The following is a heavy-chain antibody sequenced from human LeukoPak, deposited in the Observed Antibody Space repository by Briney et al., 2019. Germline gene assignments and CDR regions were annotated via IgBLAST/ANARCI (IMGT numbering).Heavy chain of an antibody. CDR1: GFSLDDYA. CDR3: IKDMGFDLLKDAFDL. Sequence: GGSLRLSCTASGFSLDDYAMHWVRQAPGQGLEWVSSINWDGRNMAYAASVKGRFTISRDNAQNSLYLQMYSLKIEDTAFYYCIKDMGFDLLKDAFDLWGQGMLVTVSS. CDR2: INWDGRNM. J-gene: IGHJ3*01. V-gene: IGHV3-9*01. D-gene: IGHD3-10*01.